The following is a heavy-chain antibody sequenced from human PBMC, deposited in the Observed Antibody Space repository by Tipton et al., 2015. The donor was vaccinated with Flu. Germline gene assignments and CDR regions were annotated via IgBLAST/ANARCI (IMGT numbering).Heavy chain of an antibody. J-gene: IGHJ4*02. D-gene: IGHD3-16*02. CDR2: IYSSART. Sequence: TLSLTCTVSGGSISSFYWSWIRQPPGKGLEWIGYIYSSARTNYNSSLESRVTISVDTSKNQFSLNLSSVTAADTAVYYCARDYLLGDLSFFDNWGQGTLVTVSS. CDR1: GGSISSFY. CDR3: ARDYLLGDLSFFDN. V-gene: IGHV4-59*01.